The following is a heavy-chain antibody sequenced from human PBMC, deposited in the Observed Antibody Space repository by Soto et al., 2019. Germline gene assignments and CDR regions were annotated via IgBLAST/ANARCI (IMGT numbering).Heavy chain of an antibody. D-gene: IGHD5-12*01. V-gene: IGHV1-69*13. CDR1: GGTFSSYA. Sequence: EASVKVSCKASGGTFSSYAISWVRQAPGQGLEWMGGIIPIFDTANYAQKFQGRVTITADESTSTAYMELRSLRSDDTAVYYCARDFVPGYTGYSDYWGQGTLVTVSS. CDR3: ARDFVPGYTGYSDY. CDR2: IIPIFDTA. J-gene: IGHJ4*02.